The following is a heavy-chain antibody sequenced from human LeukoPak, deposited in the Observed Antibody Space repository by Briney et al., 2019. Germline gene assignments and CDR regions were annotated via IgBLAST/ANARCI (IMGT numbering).Heavy chain of an antibody. CDR1: GFTFSSYG. J-gene: IGHJ4*02. Sequence: GGSLRLSCAASGFTFSSYGMHWVRQAPGKGLEWVAFIRYDASNKYYVDSVRGRFTISRDDSKNTLYLQMNSLTAEDTAVYYCVRAITMIVVVDFDYWGQGTLVTVSS. V-gene: IGHV3-30*02. CDR3: VRAITMIVVVDFDY. D-gene: IGHD3-22*01. CDR2: IRYDASNK.